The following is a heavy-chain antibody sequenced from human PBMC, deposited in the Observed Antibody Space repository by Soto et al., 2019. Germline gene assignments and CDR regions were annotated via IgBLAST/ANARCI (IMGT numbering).Heavy chain of an antibody. J-gene: IGHJ5*02. CDR1: CGTFSSYA. CDR3: AREHSSSWYVGWFDP. D-gene: IGHD6-13*01. CDR2: IIPIFGTA. Sequence: SAKVSCKASCGTFSSYAISWARQAPGQGLEWMGGIIPIFGTANYAQKFQGRVTITADESTSTAYMELSSLRSEDTAVYYCAREHSSSWYVGWFDPWGQGTLVTVSS. V-gene: IGHV1-69*13.